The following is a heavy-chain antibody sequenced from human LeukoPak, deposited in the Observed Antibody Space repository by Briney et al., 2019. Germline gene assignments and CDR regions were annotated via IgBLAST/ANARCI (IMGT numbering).Heavy chain of an antibody. Sequence: SETLSLTCAVYGGSFSGYYWSWIRQPPGKGLEWIGEINHSGSTNYNPSLKSRVTISVDTSKNQFSLKLSSVSAADTAVYHCARGLRYSESYVVEYWGQGTLVTVSP. D-gene: IGHD1-26*01. CDR1: GGSFSGYY. CDR3: ARGLRYSESYVVEY. V-gene: IGHV4-34*01. J-gene: IGHJ4*02. CDR2: INHSGST.